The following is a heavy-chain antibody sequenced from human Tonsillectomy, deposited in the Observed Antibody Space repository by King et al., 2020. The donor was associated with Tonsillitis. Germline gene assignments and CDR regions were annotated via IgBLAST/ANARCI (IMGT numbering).Heavy chain of an antibody. J-gene: IGHJ4*02. V-gene: IGHV4-31*03. CDR3: ARGKDYGVNSEDY. CDR2: IDDSGST. D-gene: IGHD4-23*01. Sequence: VQLQESGPGELKPSQTLSLTCSVSGGSIGSGGYYWSWIRQYPGKGLEWIGYIDDSGSTDYSPSLESRLTISLDMSKNQFSLKMTSVTAADTAVYYCARGKDYGVNSEDYWGPGILVTVSS. CDR1: GGSIGSGGYY.